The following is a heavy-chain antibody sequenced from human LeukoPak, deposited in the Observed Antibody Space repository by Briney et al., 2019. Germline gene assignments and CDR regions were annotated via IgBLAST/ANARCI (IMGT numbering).Heavy chain of an antibody. CDR1: GGSISSGGYS. Sequence: SETLSLTCAVSGGSISSGGYSWSWIRQPPGKGLEWIGYIYHSGSTYYNPSLKSRVTISVDRSKNQFSLKLSSVTAADTAVYYCAKPTMVRGVIGAFDIWGQGTMVTVSS. CDR2: IYHSGST. V-gene: IGHV4-30-2*01. CDR3: AKPTMVRGVIGAFDI. D-gene: IGHD3-10*01. J-gene: IGHJ3*02.